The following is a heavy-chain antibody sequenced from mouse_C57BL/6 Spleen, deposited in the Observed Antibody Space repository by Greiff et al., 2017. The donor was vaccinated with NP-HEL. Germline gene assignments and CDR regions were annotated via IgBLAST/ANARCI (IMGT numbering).Heavy chain of an antibody. CDR3: AKAMGTTNYVDY. CDR1: GYTFTSYW. CDR2: IHPNSGST. Sequence: VQLQQSGAELVKPGASVKLSCKASGYTFTSYWMHWVKQRPGQGLEWIGMIHPNSGSTNYNEKFKSKATLTVDKSSSTAYMQLSSLTSEDSAVYYCAKAMGTTNYVDYWGQGTTLTVSS. D-gene: IGHD2-2*01. J-gene: IGHJ2*01. V-gene: IGHV1-64*01.